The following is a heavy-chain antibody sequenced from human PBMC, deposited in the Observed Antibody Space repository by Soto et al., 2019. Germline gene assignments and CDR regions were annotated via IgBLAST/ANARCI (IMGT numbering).Heavy chain of an antibody. J-gene: IGHJ2*01. CDR1: GYTFTSYG. Sequence: GASVKVSCKASGYTFTSYGISWVRQAPGQGLEWMGWISAYNGNTNYAQKLQGRVTMTRDTSTSTVYMELSSLRSEDTAVYYCARRAATVVTHWYFDLWGRGTLVTVSS. CDR2: ISAYNGNT. V-gene: IGHV1-18*01. CDR3: ARRAATVVTHWYFDL. D-gene: IGHD4-17*01.